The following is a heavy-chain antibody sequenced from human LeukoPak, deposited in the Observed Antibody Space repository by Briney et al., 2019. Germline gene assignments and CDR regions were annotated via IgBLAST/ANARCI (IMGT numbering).Heavy chain of an antibody. CDR3: ARADYYDGSGSFGDY. V-gene: IGHV3-7*04. J-gene: IGHJ4*02. CDR1: GFTFSDAW. D-gene: IGHD3-22*01. CDR2: IDQDGSEK. Sequence: GGSLRLSCAASGFTFSDAWMSWVRQAPGKGLEWVANIDQDGSEKYYVDSVKGRFTISRDNARNSLYLHMTSLRAEDTASYYCARADYYDGSGSFGDYWGQGTLVTVSS.